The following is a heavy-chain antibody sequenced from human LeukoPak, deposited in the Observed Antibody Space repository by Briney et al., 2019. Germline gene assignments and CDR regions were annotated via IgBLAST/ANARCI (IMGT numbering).Heavy chain of an antibody. CDR3: ARGGAVWDYYDSSGYYL. Sequence: ASVKVSCTASGYTFGDYYIHWLRQAPGQGLEWMGWINPNSGGTNYAQKFQGRVTMTRDTSISTAYMELSRLRSDDTAVYYCARGGAVWDYYDSSGYYLWGQGTLVTVSS. CDR2: INPNSGGT. J-gene: IGHJ5*02. CDR1: GYTFGDYY. V-gene: IGHV1-2*02. D-gene: IGHD3-22*01.